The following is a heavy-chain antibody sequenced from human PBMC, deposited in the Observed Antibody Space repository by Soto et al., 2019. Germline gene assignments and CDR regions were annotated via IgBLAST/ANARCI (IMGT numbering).Heavy chain of an antibody. D-gene: IGHD5-18*01. Sequence: SETLSLTCTVSGGSISSYYWSWIRQPPGKGLEWIGYIYYSGSTNYNPSLKSRVTISVDTSKNQFSLKLSSVTAADTAVYYCARRHHVDTAMVTAFDPWGQGTLVTVSS. CDR2: IYYSGST. J-gene: IGHJ5*02. CDR3: ARRHHVDTAMVTAFDP. V-gene: IGHV4-59*08. CDR1: GGSISSYY.